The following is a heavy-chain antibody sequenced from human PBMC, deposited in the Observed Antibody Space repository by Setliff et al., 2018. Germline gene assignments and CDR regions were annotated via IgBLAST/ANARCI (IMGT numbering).Heavy chain of an antibody. J-gene: IGHJ6*03. Sequence: LSLTCTVSGGSISSYYWSWIRQPAGKGLEWIGHIYIGGSANYNPSLKSRVTMSIDTSKDQFSLKLNSVTAADMAVYYCAREQWLDPPGYYYMDVWAKGTTVTVSS. CDR3: AREQWLDPPGYYYMDV. CDR2: IYIGGSA. CDR1: GGSISSYY. V-gene: IGHV4-4*07. D-gene: IGHD6-19*01.